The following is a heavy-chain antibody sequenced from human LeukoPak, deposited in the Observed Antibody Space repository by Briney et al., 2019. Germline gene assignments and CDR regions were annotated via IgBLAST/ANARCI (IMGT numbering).Heavy chain of an antibody. Sequence: PGGSLRLSCAASGFTFSSYAMSWFPQAPGKGLEWVSAISGSGGSTYYADSVKGRFTISRDNSKNTLYLQMNSLRAEDTAVYYCARDHIVGATFYYYYGMDVWGQGTTVTVSS. J-gene: IGHJ6*02. CDR2: ISGSGGST. CDR3: ARDHIVGATFYYYYGMDV. CDR1: GFTFSSYA. D-gene: IGHD1-26*01. V-gene: IGHV3-23*01.